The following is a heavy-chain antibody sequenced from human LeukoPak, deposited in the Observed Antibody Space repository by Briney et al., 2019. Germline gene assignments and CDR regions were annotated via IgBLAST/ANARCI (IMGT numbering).Heavy chain of an antibody. D-gene: IGHD3-3*01. CDR1: GGSISSGGYY. V-gene: IGHV4-61*08. J-gene: IGHJ4*02. CDR2: IYYSGST. CDR3: ARTYYDFWSGYPFDY. Sequence: SQTLSLTCTVSGGSISSGGYYWSWIRQPPGKGLEWIGYIYYSGSTNYNPSLKSRVTISVDTSKNQFSLKLSSVTAADTAVYYCARTYYDFWSGYPFDYWGQGTLVTVSS.